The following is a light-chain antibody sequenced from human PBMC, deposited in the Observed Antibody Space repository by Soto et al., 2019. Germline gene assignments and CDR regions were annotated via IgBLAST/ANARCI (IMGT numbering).Light chain of an antibody. CDR2: EVS. J-gene: IGLJ1*01. V-gene: IGLV2-8*01. Sequence: QSVLTQPASASGSPGQSVTISCTGSSSDVDYNYVSWYQQHPGKAPKLIIYEVSKWPPWVPDRFSGSKSGNTASLTVSGRQTEDEADYYCSSYAGSKNNVSGTGTKGTV. CDR3: SSYAGSKNNV. CDR1: SSDVDYNY.